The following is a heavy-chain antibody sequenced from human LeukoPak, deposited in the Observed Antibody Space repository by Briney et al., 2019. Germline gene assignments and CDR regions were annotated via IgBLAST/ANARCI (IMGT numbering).Heavy chain of an antibody. CDR2: INPNSGGT. D-gene: IGHD5-18*01. CDR3: ARKRIHYNWFDP. CDR1: GYTFTGYY. Sequence: ASVKVSCKASGYTFTGYYMHWVRQAPGQGLEWMGWINPNSGGTNYAQKFQGRVTMTRDTSISTAYMELSRLRSDDTAVYYCARKRIHYNWFDPWGQGTLVTVSS. V-gene: IGHV1-2*02. J-gene: IGHJ5*02.